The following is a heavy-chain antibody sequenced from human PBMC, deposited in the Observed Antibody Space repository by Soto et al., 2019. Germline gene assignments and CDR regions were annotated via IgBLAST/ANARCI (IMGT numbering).Heavy chain of an antibody. CDR2: ISGSGGST. V-gene: IGHV3-23*01. CDR3: ANAVAGIADY. J-gene: IGHJ4*02. Sequence: QPGGTLRLSYAASQFTFSSYSLSWHRQAPGKGVGWGSAISGSGGSTYYADSVKGWFTISRDKSKNTLYLQMNSLRAEDTAVYYCANAVAGIADYWGQGTLVTVSS. D-gene: IGHD6-19*01. CDR1: QFTFSSYS.